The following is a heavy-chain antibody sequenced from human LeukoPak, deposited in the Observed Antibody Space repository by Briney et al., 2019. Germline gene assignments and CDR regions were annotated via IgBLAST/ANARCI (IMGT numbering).Heavy chain of an antibody. D-gene: IGHD2-2*01. V-gene: IGHV4-34*01. CDR2: INHSGST. Sequence: SETLSLTCAVYGGSFSGYYWSWIRQPPGKGLEWIGEINHSGSTNYNPSLKSRVTISVDTSKNQFSLKLSSVTAADTAVYYCAREVPGIVVVPAAPYYYYMDVWGKGTTVTISS. CDR3: AREVPGIVVVPAAPYYYYMDV. J-gene: IGHJ6*03. CDR1: GGSFSGYY.